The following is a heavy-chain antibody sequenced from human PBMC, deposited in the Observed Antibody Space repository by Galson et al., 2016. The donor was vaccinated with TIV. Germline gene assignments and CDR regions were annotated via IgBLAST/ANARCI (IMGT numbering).Heavy chain of an antibody. CDR3: ATPFSSSSFSSYYALDV. CDR2: ISGSSIST. J-gene: IGHJ6*02. Sequence: SLRLSCAASGFAFHDYGMHWVRQAPGKGLEWVSSISGSSISTYYADSVKGRFTISRDNSKNTLYLQLNSLRAEDTALYYCATPFSSSSFSSYYALDVWGQGTTVTVSS. CDR1: GFAFHDYG. D-gene: IGHD2-2*01. V-gene: IGHV3-23*01.